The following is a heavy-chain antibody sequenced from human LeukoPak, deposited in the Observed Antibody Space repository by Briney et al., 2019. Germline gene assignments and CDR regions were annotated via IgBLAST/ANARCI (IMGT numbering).Heavy chain of an antibody. CDR2: ISYDGSNK. V-gene: IGHV3-30*18. CDR1: GFTFSSYG. CDR3: AKDQSSRPNYYYGMDV. J-gene: IGHJ6*02. Sequence: GGSLRLSCAASGFTFSSYGMHWVRQAPGKGLEWVAVISYDGSNKYYADSVKGRFTISRDNSKNTLYLQMNSLRAEDTAVYYCAKDQSSRPNYYYGMDVWGQGTTVTVSS. D-gene: IGHD6-13*01.